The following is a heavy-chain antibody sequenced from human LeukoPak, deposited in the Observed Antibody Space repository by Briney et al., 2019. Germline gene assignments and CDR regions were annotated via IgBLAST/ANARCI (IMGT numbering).Heavy chain of an antibody. J-gene: IGHJ5*02. V-gene: IGHV3-7*01. Sequence: PGGSLRLSCGALGFTFRSYWISWVGQAPGKGLEGVANIKQDGSERYYVDSVKGRFTISRDNAKNSLYLKMNSLRAEDTAVYYCARERWDYYDSSSYLNWFAPWGQGTLVTV. CDR2: IKQDGSER. CDR1: GFTFRSYW. CDR3: ARERWDYYDSSSYLNWFAP. D-gene: IGHD3-22*01.